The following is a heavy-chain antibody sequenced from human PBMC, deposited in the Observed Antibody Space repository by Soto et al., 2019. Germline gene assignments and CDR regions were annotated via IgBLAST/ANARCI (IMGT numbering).Heavy chain of an antibody. CDR3: ARDSPIGSTFSGYDAIDS. V-gene: IGHV1-69*08. CDR2: TIPLLNVA. CDR1: GGTFSTST. J-gene: IGHJ4*02. D-gene: IGHD5-12*01. Sequence: QVQLVQSGAEVKKPGSSVKVSCKASGGTFSTSTFTWVRQAPGQGLEWMGRTIPLLNVADYAQDFQGSLTITADKSTSTPYMELTSLTSKDTAVYYCARDSPIGSTFSGYDAIDSWGQGTLVTVSS.